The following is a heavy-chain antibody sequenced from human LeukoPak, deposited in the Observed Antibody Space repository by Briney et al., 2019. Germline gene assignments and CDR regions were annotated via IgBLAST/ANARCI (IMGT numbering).Heavy chain of an antibody. CDR2: INPKSGGT. J-gene: IGHJ4*02. Sequence: ASVKVSCKASGYTFTGYYMHWARQAPGQGLEWMGWINPKSGGTNYAQKYQGRVTMSRDTSISTAYMELSRLRSDDTAVYYCARGGVYDILTGYLTPFDYWGQGTLVTVSS. CDR3: ARGGVYDILTGYLTPFDY. CDR1: GYTFTGYY. D-gene: IGHD3-9*01. V-gene: IGHV1-2*02.